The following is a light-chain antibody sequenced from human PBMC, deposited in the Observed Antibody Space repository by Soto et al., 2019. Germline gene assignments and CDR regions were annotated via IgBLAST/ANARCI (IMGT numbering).Light chain of an antibody. Sequence: EIVMTQSPATLSVSPGERATLSCRASQSVNSNYLAWYQQKPGQAPRLLIYGASTRATDVPDRFSGSGSGADFTLSISRLEPEDFAVYYCQQYGSSPPRTFGQGTKWIS. V-gene: IGKV3-20*01. J-gene: IGKJ1*01. CDR1: QSVNSNY. CDR3: QQYGSSPPRT. CDR2: GAS.